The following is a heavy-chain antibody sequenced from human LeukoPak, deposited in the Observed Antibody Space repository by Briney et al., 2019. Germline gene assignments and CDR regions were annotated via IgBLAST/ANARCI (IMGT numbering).Heavy chain of an antibody. Sequence: SETLSLTCAVYGGSFSGYYWSWIRQPPGKGLEWIGEINHSGSTNYNPSLKSRVTISVDTSKNQFSLELSPVTAADTAVYYCARRWYSSSWYAYFQHWGQGTLVTVSS. D-gene: IGHD6-13*01. V-gene: IGHV4-34*01. CDR2: INHSGST. J-gene: IGHJ1*01. CDR1: GGSFSGYY. CDR3: ARRWYSSSWYAYFQH.